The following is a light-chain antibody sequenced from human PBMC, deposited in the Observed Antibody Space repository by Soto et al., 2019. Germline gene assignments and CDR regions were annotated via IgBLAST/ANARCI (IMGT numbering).Light chain of an antibody. CDR2: SND. CDR3: AVWDDSLDGVV. V-gene: IGLV1-44*01. Sequence: QAVVTQPPSASGTPGQSVTISCSGSSSNIGDNTVNWYQQLPGTAPKLLIYSNDQRSSGVPDRFSGSKSGTSASLAISGLQSDDEADYYCAVWDDSLDGVVFGGGTKLTVL. J-gene: IGLJ2*01. CDR1: SSNIGDNT.